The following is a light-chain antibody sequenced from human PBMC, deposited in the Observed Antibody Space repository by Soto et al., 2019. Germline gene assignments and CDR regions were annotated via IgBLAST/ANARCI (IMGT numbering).Light chain of an antibody. Sequence: EIVLTQSPGTLSLSPGERATLSCMASQSVTSNYLAWFQQKPGQAPRLLIYGASSRTTGIPDGFRGSGSGTDVPLTISRLEPEDVAVYYCHQYGTSPWAFGQGTKVEIK. CDR1: QSVTSNY. CDR2: GAS. CDR3: HQYGTSPWA. V-gene: IGKV3-20*01. J-gene: IGKJ1*01.